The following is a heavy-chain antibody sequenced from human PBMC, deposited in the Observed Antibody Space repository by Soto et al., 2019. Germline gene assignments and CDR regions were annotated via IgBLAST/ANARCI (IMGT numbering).Heavy chain of an antibody. CDR2: IIPILGIA. CDR1: GGTFSSYT. Sequence: QVQLVQSGAEVKKPGSSVKVSCKASGGTFSSYTISWVRQAPGQGLEWMGRIIPILGIANYAQKFQGRVTITADKSTSTAYMEMSSLRSEDTAVYYCAFRPNTSIKTRREYYFDYWGQGTLVTVSS. D-gene: IGHD2-21*01. V-gene: IGHV1-69*02. CDR3: AFRPNTSIKTRREYYFDY. J-gene: IGHJ4*02.